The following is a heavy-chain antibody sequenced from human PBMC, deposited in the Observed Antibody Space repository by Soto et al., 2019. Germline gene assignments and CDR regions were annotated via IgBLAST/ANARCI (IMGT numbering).Heavy chain of an antibody. D-gene: IGHD2-15*01. J-gene: IGHJ4*02. V-gene: IGHV3-30*02. CDR1: GFTFRSYG. CDR2: IKSDGRNT. CDR3: LKDVVFWP. Sequence: GGSLRLSCAASGFTFRSYGMHWVRQSPGKGLEWVAVIKSDGRNTDYADSVKGRFFISRDNTRNMLYLQMNSLRADDTAVYYCLKDVVFWPWGKGTLVTVSS.